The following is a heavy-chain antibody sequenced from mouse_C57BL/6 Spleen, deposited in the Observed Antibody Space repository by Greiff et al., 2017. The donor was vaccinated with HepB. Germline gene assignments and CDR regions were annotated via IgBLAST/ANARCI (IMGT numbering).Heavy chain of an antibody. D-gene: IGHD2-1*01. CDR3: ASTMPTAYYFDY. CDR1: GYAFSSSW. Sequence: QVQLQQSGPELVKPGASVKISCKASGYAFSSSWMNWVKQRPGKGLEWIGRIYPGDGDTNYNGKFKGKATLTADKSSSTAYMQLSSLTSEDSAVYFCASTMPTAYYFDYWGQGTTLTVSS. CDR2: IYPGDGDT. V-gene: IGHV1-82*01. J-gene: IGHJ2*01.